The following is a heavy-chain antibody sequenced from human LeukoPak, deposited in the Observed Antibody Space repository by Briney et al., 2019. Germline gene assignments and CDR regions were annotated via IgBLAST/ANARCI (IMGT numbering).Heavy chain of an antibody. V-gene: IGHV4-39*07. D-gene: IGHD3-16*01. CDR3: ARAPGFGYYYMDV. J-gene: IGHJ6*03. CDR1: GGSISSSSYY. Sequence: SETLSLTCTVSGGSISSSSYYWGWIRQPPGKGLEWIGSIYFSGSTFYNPSLKNRLTISVDTSKNQLSLKLRSVTAADTAVYYCARAPGFGYYYMDVWGKGTTVIVSS. CDR2: IYFSGST.